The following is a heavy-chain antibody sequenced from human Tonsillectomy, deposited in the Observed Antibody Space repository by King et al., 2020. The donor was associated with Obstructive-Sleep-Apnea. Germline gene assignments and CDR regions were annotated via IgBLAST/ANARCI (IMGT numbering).Heavy chain of an antibody. D-gene: IGHD3-10*01. CDR2: ISSNGGST. J-gene: IGHJ4*02. CDR3: ARGGPYGSGTYYNPEC. V-gene: IGHV3-64*01. Sequence: QLVESGGGLVQPGGSLRLSCAASGFTFSSYAMHWVRQAPGKGLEYVSTISSNGGSTYYANSVKGRFTISRDNSKNTLYLQMGSLRVEDMAVYYCARGGPYGSGTYYNPECWGQGTLVTVSS. CDR1: GFTFSSYA.